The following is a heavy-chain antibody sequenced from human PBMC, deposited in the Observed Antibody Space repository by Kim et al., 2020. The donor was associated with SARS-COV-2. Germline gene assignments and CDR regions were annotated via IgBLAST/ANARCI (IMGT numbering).Heavy chain of an antibody. Sequence: GGSLRLSCAASGFSVSSNYINWVRQAPGEGLQWVSVISIGGSTRYTDYVKGRFTISRDDSTNTAYLQMNSLRADDTAVYYCARGEVRNYHYWYIDLWGRG. D-gene: IGHD3-10*01. CDR3: ARGEVRNYHYWYIDL. CDR2: ISIGGST. CDR1: GFSVSSNY. J-gene: IGHJ2*01. V-gene: IGHV3-66*01.